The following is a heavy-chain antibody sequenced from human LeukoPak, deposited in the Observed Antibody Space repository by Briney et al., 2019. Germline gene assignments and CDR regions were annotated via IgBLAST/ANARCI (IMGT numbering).Heavy chain of an antibody. Sequence: ASVKVSCKASGYTFTGYYMHWVRQAPGQGLERMGWINPNSGGTNYAQKFQGRVTMTRDTSISTAYMELSRLRSDDTAVYYCARVYCSSTSCPYYYYGMDVWGQGTTVTVSS. CDR2: INPNSGGT. V-gene: IGHV1-2*02. CDR3: ARVYCSSTSCPYYYYGMDV. J-gene: IGHJ6*02. CDR1: GYTFTGYY. D-gene: IGHD2-2*01.